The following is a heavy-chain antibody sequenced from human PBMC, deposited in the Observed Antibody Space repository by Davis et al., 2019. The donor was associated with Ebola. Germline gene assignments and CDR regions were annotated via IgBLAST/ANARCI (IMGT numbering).Heavy chain of an antibody. J-gene: IGHJ6*03. CDR1: GGSFSGYY. Sequence: PSETLSLTCAVYGGSFSGYYWSWIRQPPGKGLEWIGEINHSGSTNYNPSLKSRVTISVDTSKNQFSLKLSSVTAADTAVYYCARALHFSRIPYMDVWGKGTTVTVSS. V-gene: IGHV4-34*01. CDR3: ARALHFSRIPYMDV. D-gene: IGHD5-18*01. CDR2: INHSGST.